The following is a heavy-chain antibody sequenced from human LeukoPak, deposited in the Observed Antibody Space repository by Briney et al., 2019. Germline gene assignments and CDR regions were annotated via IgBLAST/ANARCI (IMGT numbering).Heavy chain of an antibody. J-gene: IGHJ4*02. CDR1: GSTFSSYS. CDR3: ARDLYLYYDSSGYYYVGRYFDY. V-gene: IGHV3-21*01. D-gene: IGHD3-22*01. Sequence: GGSLRLSCAASGSTFSSYSMNWVRQAPGKGLEWVSSISSSSSYIYYADSVKGRFTISRDNAKNSLYLQMNSLRAEDTAVYYCARDLYLYYDSSGYYYVGRYFDYWGQGTLVTVSS. CDR2: ISSSSSYI.